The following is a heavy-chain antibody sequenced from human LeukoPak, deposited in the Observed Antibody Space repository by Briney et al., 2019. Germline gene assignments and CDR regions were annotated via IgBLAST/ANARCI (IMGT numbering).Heavy chain of an antibody. J-gene: IGHJ4*02. CDR2: ISAYNGKT. D-gene: IGHD4-23*01. CDR3: ASWSLVRDGGPDY. V-gene: IGHV1-18*01. Sequence: GASVKVSCKASGYTFTSYGISWVRQAPGQGLEWMGWISAYNGKTNYAQKLQGRVTMPTDTSTSTAYMELRGLRSDDTAVYYCASWSLVRDGGPDYWGQGTLVTVSS. CDR1: GYTFTSYG.